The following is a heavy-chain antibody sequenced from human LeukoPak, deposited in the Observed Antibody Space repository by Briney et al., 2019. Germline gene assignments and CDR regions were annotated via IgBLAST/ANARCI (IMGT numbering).Heavy chain of an antibody. CDR1: GFTFSDSA. CDR2: IRSTANSYAT. D-gene: IGHD5-18*01. Sequence: GGSLRLSCAASGFTFSDSALHWVRQASGKGLEWVGRIRSTANSYATAYDVSVKGRFAISRDDSKDTASLQMNNLKTEDTAVYYCTVGGYRYGLDAFDIWGQGTMVTVSS. CDR3: TVGGYRYGLDAFDI. J-gene: IGHJ3*02. V-gene: IGHV3-73*01.